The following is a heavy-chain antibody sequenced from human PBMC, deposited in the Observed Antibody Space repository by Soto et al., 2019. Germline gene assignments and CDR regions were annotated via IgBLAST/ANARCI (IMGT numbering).Heavy chain of an antibody. Sequence: GGSLRLACAASGFTFSNAWINWVRQAPGKGLEWVGRIKSKTDGGTTDYAEPVKGRFAISRDDSNNMVYLQMNSLKIEDTAVYYCTTDSYSTIIIVRFDYWGHGTLVTVSS. D-gene: IGHD3-22*01. CDR3: TTDSYSTIIIVRFDY. CDR1: GFTFSNAW. J-gene: IGHJ4*01. CDR2: IKSKTDGGTT. V-gene: IGHV3-15*07.